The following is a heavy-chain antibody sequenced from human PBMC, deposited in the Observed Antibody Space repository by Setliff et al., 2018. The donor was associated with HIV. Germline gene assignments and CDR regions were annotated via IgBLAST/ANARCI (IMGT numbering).Heavy chain of an antibody. Sequence: LSLTCAVCGGSFNDYYWTWIRQPPGKGLEWIGEIDHSGSTKYHASLKSRVTISIDTSKNQISLKLSSVTAADTAVYYCARGLNYYGSGSYLPLGYWGQGTLVTVSS. CDR3: ARGLNYYGSGSYLPLGY. D-gene: IGHD3-10*01. J-gene: IGHJ4*02. CDR1: GGSFNDYY. V-gene: IGHV4-34*01. CDR2: IDHSGST.